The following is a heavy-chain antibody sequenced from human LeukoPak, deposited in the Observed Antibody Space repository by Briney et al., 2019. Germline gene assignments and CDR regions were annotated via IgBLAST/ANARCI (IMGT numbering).Heavy chain of an antibody. CDR2: INQDGSEK. CDR3: VRDETPTNGYDSYDF. J-gene: IGHJ4*02. D-gene: IGHD5-12*01. V-gene: IGHV3-7*01. Sequence: PGGSLRLSCAASGFTFSRHWMSWVRQAPGKGLEWVANINQDGSEKYYVDSVKGRFTISRDNAKNSLYLQMNSLRAEDTAVYYCVRDETPTNGYDSYDFWGQGTLVTVST. CDR1: GFTFSRHW.